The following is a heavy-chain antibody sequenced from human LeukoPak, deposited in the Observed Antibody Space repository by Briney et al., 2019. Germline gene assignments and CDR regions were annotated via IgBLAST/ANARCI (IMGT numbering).Heavy chain of an antibody. CDR2: INPGGGST. V-gene: IGHV1-46*01. CDR1: GHTVCNYY. J-gene: IGHJ4*02. Sequence: GASVKVSCKPSGHTVCNYYVHRVRQAPGQGLEWMGIINPGGGSTTYSQKFQDRVTMTRETSTNTVYMELSSLRSDETAVYYCARDGRMPVANPNYFDSWGQGTLVTVSS. CDR3: ARDGRMPVANPNYFDS. D-gene: IGHD4-23*01.